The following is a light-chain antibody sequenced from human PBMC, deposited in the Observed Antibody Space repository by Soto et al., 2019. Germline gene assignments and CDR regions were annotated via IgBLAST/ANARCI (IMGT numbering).Light chain of an antibody. J-gene: IGLJ3*02. Sequence: QSVLTQSASVSGSPGPSITISCTGTSSDVGGYNYVSWYQQHPGKAPKLIIYDVSNRPSGVSTRFSGSKSGNTASLTISGLQAEDEADYSCSSYTSTNSWVFGGGTKLTVL. CDR3: SSYTSTNSWV. CDR1: SSDVGGYNY. CDR2: DVS. V-gene: IGLV2-14*01.